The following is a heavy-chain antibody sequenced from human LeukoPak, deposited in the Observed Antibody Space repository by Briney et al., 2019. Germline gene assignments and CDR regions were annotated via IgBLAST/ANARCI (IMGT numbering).Heavy chain of an antibody. CDR1: GFTFNNYA. CDR2: ITATSSNT. J-gene: IGHJ4*02. V-gene: IGHV3-23*01. CDR3: AKLFDSGTYNNFFHY. D-gene: IGHD3-10*01. Sequence: GGSLRLSCAAPGFTFNNYAMSWVRQAPGKGLEWVSAITATSSNTYDADSVQGRFIISRDNSKNTLYLQMNSLRPEDTAIYYCAKLFDSGTYNNFFHYWGQGTLVTVSS.